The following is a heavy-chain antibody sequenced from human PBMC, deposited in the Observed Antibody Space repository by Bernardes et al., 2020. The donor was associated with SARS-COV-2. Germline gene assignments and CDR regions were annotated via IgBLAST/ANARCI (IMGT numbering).Heavy chain of an antibody. CDR3: ARRLYKGYDPTSSNYYFDY. CDR1: GFSLTTNGVG. Sequence: SGPTLLKPTQTLTLTCSFSGFSLTTNGVGVGWIRQPPGKALEWLALIYWDDDKFYKSSLKTRLTVSKDTSRNQVVLTMANVDPVDTGTYFCARRLYKGYDPTSSNYYFDYWGQGTLVTVSS. J-gene: IGHJ4*02. V-gene: IGHV2-5*02. CDR2: IYWDDDK. D-gene: IGHD3-22*01.